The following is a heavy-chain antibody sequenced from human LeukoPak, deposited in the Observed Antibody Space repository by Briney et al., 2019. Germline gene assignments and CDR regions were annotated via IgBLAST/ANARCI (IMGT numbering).Heavy chain of an antibody. CDR2: ISAGNGNT. CDR1: GYTFTSYA. V-gene: IGHV1-3*01. Sequence: GASVKVSCKASGYTFTSYAMHWVRQAPGQRLEWMGWISAGNGNTKYSQKFQGRVTITRDTSASTAYMELSGLRSEDTAVYYCARVVRAGLDYWGRGTLVTVSS. J-gene: IGHJ4*02. CDR3: ARVVRAGLDY.